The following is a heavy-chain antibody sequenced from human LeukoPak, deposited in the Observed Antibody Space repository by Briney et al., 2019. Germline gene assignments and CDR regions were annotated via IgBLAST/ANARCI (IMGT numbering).Heavy chain of an antibody. Sequence: PGGSLGLSCAASGFTVSSNYMSWVRQAPGKGLEWVSLIYSGGSTYYADSVKGRFTISRDNSKNTLYLQMNSLRAEDTAVYYCAKDLVTGSLDYWGQGTLVTVSS. D-gene: IGHD3-10*01. CDR2: IYSGGST. CDR1: GFTVSSNY. V-gene: IGHV3-53*01. CDR3: AKDLVTGSLDY. J-gene: IGHJ4*02.